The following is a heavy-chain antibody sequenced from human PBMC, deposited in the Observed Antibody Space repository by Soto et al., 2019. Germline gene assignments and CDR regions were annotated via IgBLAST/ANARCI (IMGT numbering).Heavy chain of an antibody. Sequence: SETLWLTCSVSGDGINSYSWTWIRQPAGKGLEWIGRIYTSASINYNPSLKGRVTLSVDTSTNQVSLRLASVTAADTAIYYCARDREDGYKFYFGMEVWGKGNTVP. D-gene: IGHD5-12*01. CDR2: IYTSASI. CDR3: ARDREDGYKFYFGMEV. V-gene: IGHV4-4*07. CDR1: GDGINSYS. J-gene: IGHJ6*04.